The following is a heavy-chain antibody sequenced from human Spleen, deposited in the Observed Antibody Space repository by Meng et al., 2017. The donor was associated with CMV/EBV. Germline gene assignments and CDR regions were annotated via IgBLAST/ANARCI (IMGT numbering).Heavy chain of an antibody. CDR1: YLFISDA. CDR2: ISAYNGKP. J-gene: IGHJ4*02. D-gene: IGHD4-23*01. CDR3: ARDALPAVGTPYLGFDY. V-gene: IGHV1-18*01. Sequence: YLFISDAIPWVRQAPGQGLEWMGWISAYNGKPDYAQKFQGRVTMTTDTSTSTANMELRNLRSDDTAVYYCARDALPAVGTPYLGFDYWGQGSLVTVSS.